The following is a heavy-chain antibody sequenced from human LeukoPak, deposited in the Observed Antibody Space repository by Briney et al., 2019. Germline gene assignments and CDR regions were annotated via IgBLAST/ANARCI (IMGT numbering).Heavy chain of an antibody. V-gene: IGHV3-21*01. J-gene: IGHJ6*02. CDR3: AREGTSVTNFYYNGMDV. CDR2: ISSSSSYI. D-gene: IGHD3-10*01. Sequence: PGRSLRLSCAASGFTFSSYAMHWVRQAPGKGPEWVSSISSSSSYIYYADSVKGRFTISRNNAKNSLYLQMNSLRAEDTAVYYCAREGTSVTNFYYNGMDVWGQGTTVTVSS. CDR1: GFTFSSYA.